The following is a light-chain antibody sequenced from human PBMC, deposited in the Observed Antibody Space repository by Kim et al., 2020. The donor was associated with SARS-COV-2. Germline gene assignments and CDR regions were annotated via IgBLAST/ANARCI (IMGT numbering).Light chain of an antibody. V-gene: IGKV3-20*01. CDR1: QTVSSSY. J-gene: IGKJ1*01. CDR3: QQYSSSPQT. Sequence: EIVLTQSPGTLSLSPGERATLSCRASQTVSSSYLAWYQQKPGQAPRLLIYGVSSRATGIPDRFSGSGSGTDFTLTINRLEPEDFAVYYCQQYSSSPQTFGQGTKVDIK. CDR2: GVS.